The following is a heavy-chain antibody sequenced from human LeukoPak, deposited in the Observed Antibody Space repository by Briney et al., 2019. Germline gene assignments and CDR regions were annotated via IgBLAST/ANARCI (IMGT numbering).Heavy chain of an antibody. CDR2: ISYDGSNK. Sequence: PGGSLRLSCAASGFSFSSHGMHWVRQAPGKGLDWVAVISYDGSNKYYADSVKGRFTISRDNSKNTLYLQMNSLRAEDTAVYYCAKGGQWLVRDYNWFDPWGQGTLVTVSS. CDR1: GFSFSSHG. CDR3: AKGGQWLVRDYNWFDP. J-gene: IGHJ5*02. V-gene: IGHV3-30*18. D-gene: IGHD6-19*01.